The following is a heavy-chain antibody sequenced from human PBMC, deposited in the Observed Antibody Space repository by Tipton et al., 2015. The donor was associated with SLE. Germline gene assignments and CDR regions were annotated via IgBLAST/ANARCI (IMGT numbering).Heavy chain of an antibody. J-gene: IGHJ4*02. D-gene: IGHD1-26*01. V-gene: IGHV4-59*01. CDR2: IHHSGTT. CDR1: GGSFTSYY. CDR3: ARDQVGVGDFDY. Sequence: PGLVKPSETLSLTCAVSGGSFTSYYWNWIRQPPGKGLERIGYIHHSGTTNYNPSLQSRVTISRDPSKNQFSLKLSSATAADTAVYYCARDQVGVGDFDYWGQGTLVTVSS.